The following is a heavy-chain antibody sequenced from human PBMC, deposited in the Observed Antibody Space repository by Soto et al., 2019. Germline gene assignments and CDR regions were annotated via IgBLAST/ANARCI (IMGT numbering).Heavy chain of an antibody. CDR2: INHSGST. D-gene: IGHD3-22*01. Sequence: SETLSLTCAVYGGSFSGYYWSWIRQPPGKGLEWIGEINHSGSTNYNPSLKSRVTISVDTSKNQFSLKLSSVTAADTAVYYCARGLNYYDSSGYPHTIWFDPWGQGTLVTVSS. CDR1: GGSFSGYY. J-gene: IGHJ5*02. CDR3: ARGLNYYDSSGYPHTIWFDP. V-gene: IGHV4-34*01.